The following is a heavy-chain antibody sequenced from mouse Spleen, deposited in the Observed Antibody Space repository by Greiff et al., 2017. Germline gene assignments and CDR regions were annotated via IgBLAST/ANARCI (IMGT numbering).Heavy chain of an antibody. CDR2: IDPNSGGT. V-gene: IGHV1-72*01. CDR1: GYTFTSYW. D-gene: IGHD1-1*01. CDR3: ARSTTVVATRGYAMDY. J-gene: IGHJ4*01. Sequence: VQLQQPGAELVKPGASVKLSCKASGYTFTSYWMHWVKQRPGRGLEWIGRIDPNSGGTKYNEKFKSKATLTVDKPSSTAYMQLSSLTSEDSAVYYCARSTTVVATRGYAMDYWGQGTSVTVSS.